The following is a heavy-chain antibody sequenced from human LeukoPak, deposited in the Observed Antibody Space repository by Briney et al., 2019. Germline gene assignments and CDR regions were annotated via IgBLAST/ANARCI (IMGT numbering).Heavy chain of an antibody. Sequence: GGSLRLSCAASGFTFRSNWMSWVRQAPGKGVEWVANIKQDGSEKCYVDSVKGRFTISRDNAKNSLYLQMNSLRVEDTAVYYCARVRWLQLKDYFDYWGQGTLVTVSS. V-gene: IGHV3-7*01. CDR2: IKQDGSEK. CDR3: ARVRWLQLKDYFDY. CDR1: GFTFRSNW. J-gene: IGHJ4*02. D-gene: IGHD5-24*01.